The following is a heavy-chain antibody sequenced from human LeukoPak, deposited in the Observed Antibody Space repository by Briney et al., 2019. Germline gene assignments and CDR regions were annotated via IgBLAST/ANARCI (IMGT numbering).Heavy chain of an antibody. J-gene: IGHJ4*02. CDR1: GGSISSYY. D-gene: IGHD3-10*01. CDR2: IYYSGNT. V-gene: IGHV4-59*01. CDR3: AREPEYGSGSSYFDY. Sequence: SETLSLTCTVSGGSISSYYWSWIRQPPGKGLEWIGYIYYSGNTNYNPSLKSRVTISVDTSKNQFSLKLTSVTAADTAVYYCAREPEYGSGSSYFDYWGQGTLVTVS.